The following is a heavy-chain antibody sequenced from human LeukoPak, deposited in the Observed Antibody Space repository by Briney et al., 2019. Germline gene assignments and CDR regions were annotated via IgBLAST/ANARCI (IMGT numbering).Heavy chain of an antibody. CDR3: ARDYTMTHAFDI. J-gene: IGHJ3*02. CDR1: GFTFSNYA. V-gene: IGHV3-21*04. CDR2: ISGSSTDI. Sequence: GGSLRLSCAASGFTFSNYAMNWVRQAPGKGLEWVSSISGSSTDIYYADSVKGRFSISRDNAKNSLYLQMNSLRAEDTAVYYCARDYTMTHAFDIWGQGTMVTVSS. D-gene: IGHD3-22*01.